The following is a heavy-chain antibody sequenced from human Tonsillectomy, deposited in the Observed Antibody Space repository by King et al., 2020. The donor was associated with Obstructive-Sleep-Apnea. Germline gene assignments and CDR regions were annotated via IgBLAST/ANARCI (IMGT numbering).Heavy chain of an antibody. D-gene: IGHD5-12*01. CDR2: IYYSGSA. CDR1: GGSISSGDYY. Sequence: LQLQESGPGLVKPSQTLSLTCTVSGGSISSGDYYWSWIRQPPGKGLEWIGYIYYSGSAYYNPSLKSRVTLSVDTSKNQFSLKLSSVTAADTAVYYCARVRSTGYDLPFDYWGQGTLVTVSS. CDR3: ARVRSTGYDLPFDY. V-gene: IGHV4-30-4*01. J-gene: IGHJ4*02.